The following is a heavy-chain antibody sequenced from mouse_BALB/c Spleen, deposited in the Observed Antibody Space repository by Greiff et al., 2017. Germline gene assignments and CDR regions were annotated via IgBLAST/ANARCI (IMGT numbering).Heavy chain of an antibody. Sequence: VQLVESGPGLVAPSQSLSITCTVSGFSLTGYGVNWVRQPPGKGLEWLGMIWGDGSTDYNSALKSRLSISKDNSKSQVFLKMNSLQTDDTARYYCASESPVTTEDYGMDYWGQGTSVTVAA. V-gene: IGHV2-6-7*01. J-gene: IGHJ4*01. CDR3: ASESPVTTEDYGMDY. CDR1: GFSLTGYG. D-gene: IGHD1-1*01. CDR2: IWGDGST.